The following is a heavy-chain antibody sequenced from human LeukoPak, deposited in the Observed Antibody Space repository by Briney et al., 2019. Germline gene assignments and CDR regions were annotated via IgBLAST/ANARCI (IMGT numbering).Heavy chain of an antibody. CDR2: IYYTGNT. CDR3: ARDRLQLQS. Sequence: SETLSLTCTVSGGSISYYYWNWIRQPPGRGLEWIGYIYYTGNTNYNPSLKSRVTISVDTSKNQFSLKLSSVTAADTAVYYCARDRLQLQSWGQGTLVTVSS. J-gene: IGHJ5*02. D-gene: IGHD5-24*01. V-gene: IGHV4-59*01. CDR1: GGSISYYY.